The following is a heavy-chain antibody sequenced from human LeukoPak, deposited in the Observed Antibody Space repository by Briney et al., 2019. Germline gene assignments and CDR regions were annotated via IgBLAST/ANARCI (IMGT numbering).Heavy chain of an antibody. Sequence: GGSLRLSCAASGFTFSSYWMHWVRQAPGKGLEWVSRINSDGSSTSYADSVKGRFTISRDNAKNTLYLQMNSLRAEDTAVYYCARDFSRYSSSWFFDYWGQGTLVTVPS. V-gene: IGHV3-74*01. J-gene: IGHJ4*02. CDR3: ARDFSRYSSSWFFDY. CDR2: INSDGSST. D-gene: IGHD6-13*01. CDR1: GFTFSSYW.